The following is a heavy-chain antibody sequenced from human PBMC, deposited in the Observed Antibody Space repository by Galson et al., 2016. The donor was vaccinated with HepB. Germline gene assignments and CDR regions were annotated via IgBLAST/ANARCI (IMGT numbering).Heavy chain of an antibody. V-gene: IGHV3-30*18. CDR3: AKDPGLYNPKLTRYYYYYMDV. D-gene: IGHD1-14*01. CDR1: GFTFSYYG. J-gene: IGHJ6*03. Sequence: SLRLSCAVSGFTFSYYGMHWVRQAPGKGLEWVAVISYDGNNKHYAHSVKGRFTIARDNSKNTLYLQMDSLRPEDSAVYYCAKDPGLYNPKLTRYYYYYMDVWGRGTTVIVSS. CDR2: ISYDGNNK.